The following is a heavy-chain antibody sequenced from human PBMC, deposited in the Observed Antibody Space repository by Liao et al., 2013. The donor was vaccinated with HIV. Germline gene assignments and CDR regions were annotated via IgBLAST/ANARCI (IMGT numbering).Heavy chain of an antibody. J-gene: IGHJ4*02. V-gene: IGHV4-34*02. Sequence: QVQLQQWGAGLLKPSETLSLTCAAKGESFSDSSWHWIRQPPGKGLQWIGEINHHGDTKYNPSLTSRVSISADMSKSQFSLKLTSVTAADTAVYFCARDQERGTSGKGRYFDYWGQGTLVTVSS. CDR3: ARDQERGTSGKGRYFDY. CDR1: GESFSDSS. CDR2: INHHGDT. D-gene: IGHD1-26*01.